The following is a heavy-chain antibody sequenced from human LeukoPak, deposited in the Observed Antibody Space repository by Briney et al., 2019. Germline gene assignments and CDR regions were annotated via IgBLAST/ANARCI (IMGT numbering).Heavy chain of an antibody. D-gene: IGHD1-26*01. J-gene: IGHJ4*02. Sequence: SETLSLTCTVSGGSISSGGYYWSWIRQHPGKGLEWIGYIYYSGSTYYNPSLKSRVTISVDTPKNQFSLKLSSVTAADTAVYYCARAGSFFSPFGYWGQGTLVTVSS. CDR3: ARAGSFFSPFGY. CDR2: IYYSGST. CDR1: GGSISSGGYY. V-gene: IGHV4-31*03.